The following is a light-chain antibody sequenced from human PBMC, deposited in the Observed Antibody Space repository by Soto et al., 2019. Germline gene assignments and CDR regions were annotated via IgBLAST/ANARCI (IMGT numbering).Light chain of an antibody. J-gene: IGKJ1*01. V-gene: IGKV3-15*01. CDR1: QSVSST. Sequence: IVMTQSPPTLSVYPGERATLSCRAGQSVSSTLAWYQQKPGQAPRLLINGASGRATGIPARFSGSGSDTEFTLTISSLQSEDFAVYYCQQYNSWPPWTFGQGTKVDIK. CDR3: QQYNSWPPWT. CDR2: GAS.